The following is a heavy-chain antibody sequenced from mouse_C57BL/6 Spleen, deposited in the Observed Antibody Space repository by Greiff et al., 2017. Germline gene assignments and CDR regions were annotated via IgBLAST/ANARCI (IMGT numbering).Heavy chain of an antibody. CDR1: GFSLTSYG. Sequence: VKLVESGPGLVAPSQSLSITCTVSGFSLTSYGVSWVRQPPGKGLEWLGVIWGDGSTNYHSALISRLSISKDNSKSQVFLKLNSLQTDDTATYYCAKQGTYYDWGWFAYWGQGTLVTVSA. CDR2: IWGDGST. V-gene: IGHV2-3*01. J-gene: IGHJ3*01. D-gene: IGHD2-4*01. CDR3: AKQGTYYDWGWFAY.